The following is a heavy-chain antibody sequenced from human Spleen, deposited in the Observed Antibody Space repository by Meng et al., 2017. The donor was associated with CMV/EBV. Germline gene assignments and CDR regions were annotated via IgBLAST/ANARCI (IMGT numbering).Heavy chain of an antibody. V-gene: IGHV6-1*01. Sequence: SNNTSVWSWFRQSPSRGLEWLGRTYYSSKWFTDYAVSVKGRLIVNAATSKNQFSLQLNSVTPEDTAVYFCARAYYYDRGGYAHYLDFWGQGALVTVSS. CDR2: TYYSSKWFT. J-gene: IGHJ4*02. D-gene: IGHD3-22*01. CDR1: SNNTSV. CDR3: ARAYYYDRGGYAHYLDF.